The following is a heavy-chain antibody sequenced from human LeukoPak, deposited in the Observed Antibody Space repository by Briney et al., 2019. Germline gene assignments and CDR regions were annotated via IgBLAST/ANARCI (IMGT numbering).Heavy chain of an antibody. CDR1: GYTFTSYY. CDR3: AFSSYYLQGNYYYMDV. J-gene: IGHJ6*03. Sequence: ASVKVSCKASGYTFTSYYMHWVRQAPGQGLEWMGIINPSAGTTTYAQKFQGRVTMTSDMSTSTVYMELSSLRSEDTAVYYCAFSSYYLQGNYYYMDVWGKGTTVTVSS. CDR2: INPSAGTT. V-gene: IGHV1-46*01. D-gene: IGHD1-26*01.